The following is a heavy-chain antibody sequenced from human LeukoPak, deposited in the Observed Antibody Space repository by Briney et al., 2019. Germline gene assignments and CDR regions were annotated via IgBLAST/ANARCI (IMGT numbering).Heavy chain of an antibody. CDR1: GFTFSSYW. V-gene: IGHV3-7*01. Sequence: GGSLRLSCAASGFTFSSYWVSWVRQAPGKGLEWVANIKQDGSEKYYVDSVKGRFTISRDNAKNSLYLQMNSLRAEGTAVYYCARDLHGWLRLQVFDYWGQGTLVTVSS. J-gene: IGHJ4*02. CDR2: IKQDGSEK. CDR3: ARDLHGWLRLQVFDY. D-gene: IGHD5-12*01.